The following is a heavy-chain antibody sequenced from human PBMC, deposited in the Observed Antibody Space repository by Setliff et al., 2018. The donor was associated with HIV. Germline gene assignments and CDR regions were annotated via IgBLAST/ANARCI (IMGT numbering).Heavy chain of an antibody. D-gene: IGHD6-19*01. CDR1: GFTFSSYS. CDR2: INSDGSST. V-gene: IGHV3-48*04. Sequence: PGGSLRLSCAASGFTFSSYSMNWVRQAPGKGLEWVSYINSDGSSTTYADSVKGRFTISRDNAKNTLYLQMNSLRAEDTAVYYCAKEGSSGYWGQRTLVTVSS. J-gene: IGHJ4*02. CDR3: AKEGSSGY.